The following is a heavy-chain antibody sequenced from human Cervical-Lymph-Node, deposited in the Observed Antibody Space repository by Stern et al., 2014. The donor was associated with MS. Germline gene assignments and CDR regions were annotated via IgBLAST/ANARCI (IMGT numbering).Heavy chain of an antibody. Sequence: MQLVESGAEVKKPGASVKVSCKVSGYTLTELSMHWVRQPPGKGLEWMGGFGPEDGETIYAQKFQGRVTMTEDTSTDTAYMELSSLRSEDTAVYYCATDRDDFRSGYSAPTKGYGLDVWGQGTTVTVTS. CDR1: GYTLTELS. CDR2: FGPEDGET. CDR3: ATDRDDFRSGYSAPTKGYGLDV. J-gene: IGHJ6*02. V-gene: IGHV1-24*01. D-gene: IGHD3-3*01.